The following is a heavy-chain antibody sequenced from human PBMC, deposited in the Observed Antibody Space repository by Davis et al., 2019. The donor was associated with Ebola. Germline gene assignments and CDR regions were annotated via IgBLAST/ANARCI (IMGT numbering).Heavy chain of an antibody. CDR1: GYTFRHYG. Sequence: ASVTVSCKASGYTFRHYGISWVRQAPGHGLEWMGWISAYNGDTDYAQKFQGRVTMTTDTSTNTAYMELRSLRSDDTAVYFCARDYSDISIGYPGLMVDPWGQGTLVIVSS. J-gene: IGHJ5*02. CDR3: ARDYSDISIGYPGLMVDP. D-gene: IGHD3-9*01. V-gene: IGHV1-18*01. CDR2: ISAYNGDT.